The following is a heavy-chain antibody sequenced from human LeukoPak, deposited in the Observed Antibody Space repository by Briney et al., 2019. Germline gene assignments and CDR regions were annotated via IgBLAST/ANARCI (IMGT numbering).Heavy chain of an antibody. CDR3: ARGRPHGNDY. CDR2: ISSSSTYI. CDR1: GFTFSSYS. V-gene: IGHV3-21*06. D-gene: IGHD4-23*01. J-gene: IGHJ4*02. Sequence: GGSLRLSCAASGFTFSSYSMNWVRQAPGKGLEWVSSISSSSTYIYYADSVQGRFTISRDIAKNSLYLQMNSLRAEDTAVYYCARGRPHGNDYWGQGTLVTVSS.